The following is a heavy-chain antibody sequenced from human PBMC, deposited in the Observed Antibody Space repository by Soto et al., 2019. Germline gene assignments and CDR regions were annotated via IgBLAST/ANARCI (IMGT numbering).Heavy chain of an antibody. V-gene: IGHV1-69*01. D-gene: IGHD3-9*01. Sequence: QVQLVQSGAEVKKPGSSVKVSCKASGGTFSSYAISWVRQAPEQGLEWMGGIIPIFGTANYAQKFQGRVTITADESTSTAYMELSSLRSEDTAVYYCARAHPYYGILTGYQIGYYYGMDVWGQGTTVTVSS. CDR3: ARAHPYYGILTGYQIGYYYGMDV. CDR2: IIPIFGTA. CDR1: GGTFSSYA. J-gene: IGHJ6*02.